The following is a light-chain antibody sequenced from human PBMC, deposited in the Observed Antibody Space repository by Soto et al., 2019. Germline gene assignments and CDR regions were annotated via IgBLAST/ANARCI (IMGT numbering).Light chain of an antibody. Sequence: QSALTQPASMSGSPGQSITIACTGTSSDIGSYKYVSWYQHHPGKVPQLLIYEVSNRPSGVSSRFSASKSGNTASLTISGLQAEDEADYYCSSYSSGSTLGVFGGGTKLTVL. V-gene: IGLV2-14*01. CDR3: SSYSSGSTLGV. J-gene: IGLJ3*02. CDR1: SSDIGSYKY. CDR2: EVS.